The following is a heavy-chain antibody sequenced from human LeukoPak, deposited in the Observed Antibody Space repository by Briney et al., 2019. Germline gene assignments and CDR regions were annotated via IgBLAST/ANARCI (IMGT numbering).Heavy chain of an antibody. Sequence: GRSLRLSCAASGFTFSSYGMHWVRQAPGKGLEWVAVIWYDGSNKYYADSVKGRFTISRDNSKNTLYLQMNSLRAEDTATYYCVKNGGSWSPRFDPWGQGTLVTVSS. J-gene: IGHJ5*02. CDR2: IWYDGSNK. D-gene: IGHD4-23*01. V-gene: IGHV3-33*06. CDR1: GFTFSSYG. CDR3: VKNGGSWSPRFDP.